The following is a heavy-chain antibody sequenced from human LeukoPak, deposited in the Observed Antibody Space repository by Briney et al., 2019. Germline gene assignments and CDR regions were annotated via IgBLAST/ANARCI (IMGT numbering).Heavy chain of an antibody. CDR1: GFIFSSYW. CDR3: ARVGDYGSGFDY. Sequence: GGSLRLSCAASGFIFSSYWMHWVRQGPGKGLVWVSRLLSDASRTTYANSVKGRFTISGDNAKNTLYLQMNSLREEDTAVYYCARVGDYGSGFDYWGQGTLVTVSS. J-gene: IGHJ4*02. D-gene: IGHD3-10*01. CDR2: LLSDASRT. V-gene: IGHV3-74*01.